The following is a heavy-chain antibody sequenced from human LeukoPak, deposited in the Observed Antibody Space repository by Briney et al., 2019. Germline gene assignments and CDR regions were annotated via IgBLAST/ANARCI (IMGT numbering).Heavy chain of an antibody. D-gene: IGHD3-10*01. V-gene: IGHV4-34*01. CDR2: INHSGST. CDR1: GGSFSGYY. Sequence: SETLPLTCAVYGGSFSGYYWSWIRQPPGKGLEWIGEINHSGSTNYNPSLKSRVTISVDTSKNQFSLKLSSVTAADTAVYYCARPETGAFDIWGQGTMVTVSS. CDR3: ARPETGAFDI. J-gene: IGHJ3*02.